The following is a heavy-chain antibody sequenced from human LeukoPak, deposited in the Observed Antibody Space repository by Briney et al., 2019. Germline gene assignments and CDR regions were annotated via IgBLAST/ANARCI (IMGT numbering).Heavy chain of an antibody. Sequence: GGSLRLSCAASGFTFSSYGMHWVRQAPGKGLEWVAVIWYDGNNKYYADSVKGRFTISKDNSKNTLYLQMNSLRAEDTAVYYCARSTSSEYDIYHFDYWGQGTLVTVSS. J-gene: IGHJ4*02. CDR2: IWYDGNNK. V-gene: IGHV3-33*01. CDR1: GFTFSSYG. D-gene: IGHD3-9*01. CDR3: ARSTSSEYDIYHFDY.